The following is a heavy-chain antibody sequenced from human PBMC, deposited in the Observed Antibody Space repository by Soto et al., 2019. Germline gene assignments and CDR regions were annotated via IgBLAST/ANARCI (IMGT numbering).Heavy chain of an antibody. CDR2: IFSSGST. CDR3: ATPVISGYQACEV. Sequence: QLQLQESGPGLVRPSETLSLTCTVSGGSISSTCYYWGGIRQPPGKGLDWIGSIFSSGSTYYNPSIKSRFTISVDTSKNQFSLKLSSVTASDTAVQYCATPVISGYQACEVWGQGTMVTVSA. D-gene: IGHD3-22*01. J-gene: IGHJ3*01. CDR1: GGSISSTCYY. V-gene: IGHV4-39*01.